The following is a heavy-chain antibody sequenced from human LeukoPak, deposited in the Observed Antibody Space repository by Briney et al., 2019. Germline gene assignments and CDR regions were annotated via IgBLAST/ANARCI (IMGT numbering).Heavy chain of an antibody. CDR2: ISGYNGKT. CDR3: ARANMVRGVGSFFDRNWFDP. V-gene: IGHV1-18*01. J-gene: IGHJ5*02. Sequence: ASVKVSCKASGYTFTSYGINWVRQAPGQGLEWMGWISGYNGKTNYAQKLQGRVTMTTDTSTRTAYMELRSLRSDDTAMYYCARANMVRGVGSFFDRNWFDPWGQGTLVTVSS. CDR1: GYTFTSYG. D-gene: IGHD3-10*01.